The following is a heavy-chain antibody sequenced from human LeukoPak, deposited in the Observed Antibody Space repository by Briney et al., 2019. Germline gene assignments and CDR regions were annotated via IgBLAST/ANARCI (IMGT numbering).Heavy chain of an antibody. V-gene: IGHV4-59*08. CDR3: ARLIAAAGFYTSFDY. CDR2: IYYSGST. CDR1: GGSVSSYY. J-gene: IGHJ4*02. D-gene: IGHD6-13*01. Sequence: KPSETLSLTCTVSGGSVSSYYWTWIRQSPGKGLEWIGYIYYSGSTNYNPSLKSRVTISVDTSKNQFSLKLSSVTAADTAVYYCARLIAAAGFYTSFDYWGQGTLVTVSS.